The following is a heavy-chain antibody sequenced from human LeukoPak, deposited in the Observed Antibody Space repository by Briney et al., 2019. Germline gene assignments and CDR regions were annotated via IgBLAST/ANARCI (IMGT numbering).Heavy chain of an antibody. D-gene: IGHD3-22*01. J-gene: IGHJ3*02. CDR3: VRDYYDSSGYYRGDM. Sequence: GGSLRLSCAASGFTLSNYHMNWVRQAPGKGLEWVSYISSSSSSTIYYADSVKGRFIISRDNAKNSLYLQMNSLRAEDTALYYCVRDYYDSSGYYRGDMWGQGTTVTVSS. CDR1: GFTLSNYH. V-gene: IGHV3-48*01. CDR2: ISSSSSSTI.